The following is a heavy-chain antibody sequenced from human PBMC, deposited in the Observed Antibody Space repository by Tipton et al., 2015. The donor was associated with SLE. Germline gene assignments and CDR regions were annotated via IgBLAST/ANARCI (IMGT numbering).Heavy chain of an antibody. CDR2: IYYSGST. J-gene: IGHJ1*01. CDR3: ARLAGYCSGGSCSEYFQH. CDR1: GGSISSSSYY. Sequence: TLSLTCTVSGGSISSSSYYWGWIRQPPGKGLEWIGYIYYSGSTNYNPSPKSRVTISVDTSKNQFSLKLSSVTAADTAVYYCARLAGYCSGGSCSEYFQHWGQGTLVTVSS. D-gene: IGHD2-15*01. V-gene: IGHV4-61*05.